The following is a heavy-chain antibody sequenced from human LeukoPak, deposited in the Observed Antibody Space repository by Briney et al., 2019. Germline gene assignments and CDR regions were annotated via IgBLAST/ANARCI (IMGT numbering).Heavy chain of an antibody. V-gene: IGHV3-7*01. D-gene: IGHD1-26*01. CDR2: IKQDGSEK. CDR1: GFTFSSYE. J-gene: IGHJ6*03. CDR3: ARDRPQTNRKLGATTSYYYYYYMDV. Sequence: GGSLRLSCAASGFTFSSYEMNWVRQAPGKGLEWVANIKQDGSEKYYVDSVKGRFTISRDNAKNSLYLQMNSLRAEDTAVYHCARDRPQTNRKLGATTSYYYYYYMDVWGKGTTVTISS.